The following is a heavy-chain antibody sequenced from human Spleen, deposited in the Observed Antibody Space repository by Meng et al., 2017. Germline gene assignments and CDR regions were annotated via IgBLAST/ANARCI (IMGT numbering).Heavy chain of an antibody. CDR1: GGSFSDYY. J-gene: IGHJ4*02. D-gene: IGHD4-11*01. CDR3: ARGPTTMAHDFDY. V-gene: IGHV4-34*01. CDR2: INHSGST. Sequence: VHLQQWGAGLLKPSETLSLTCVVSGGSFSDYYWSWICQPPGKGLEWIGEINHSGSTNYNPSLENRATISVDTSQNNLSLKLSSVTAADSAVYYCARGPTTMAHDFDYWGQGTLVTVSS.